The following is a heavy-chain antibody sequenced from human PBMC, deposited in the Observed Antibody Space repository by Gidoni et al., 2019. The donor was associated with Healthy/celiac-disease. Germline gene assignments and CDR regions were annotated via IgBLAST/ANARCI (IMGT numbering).Heavy chain of an antibody. CDR1: GYTFTSYY. CDR2: INPIVGST. CDR3: ARGQYYDSSGYLDY. V-gene: IGHV1-46*01. Sequence: QVQLVQSGDEVKKPGASGKVSCKASGYTFTSYYMHWVRQAPGQGLECMGIINPIVGSTSYEQKFQGRVTMTSDTSTSTVYMELSSLRSDDTAVYYCARGQYYDSSGYLDYWGQGTLVTVSS. J-gene: IGHJ4*02. D-gene: IGHD3-22*01.